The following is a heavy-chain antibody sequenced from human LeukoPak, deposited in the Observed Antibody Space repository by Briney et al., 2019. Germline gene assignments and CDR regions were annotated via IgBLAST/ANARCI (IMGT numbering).Heavy chain of an antibody. CDR1: GFTFSDYY. V-gene: IGHV3-11*04. CDR3: ARGSGRPYDSSGYYPHYYYYYMDV. CDR2: ISSSGSTI. D-gene: IGHD3-22*01. Sequence: GGSLRLSCAASGFTFSDYYMSWIRQAPGKGLEWVSYISSSGSTIYYADSVKGRFTISRDNAKNSLYLQMNSLRAEDTAVYYCARGSGRPYDSSGYYPHYYYYYMDVWGKGTTVTVSS. J-gene: IGHJ6*03.